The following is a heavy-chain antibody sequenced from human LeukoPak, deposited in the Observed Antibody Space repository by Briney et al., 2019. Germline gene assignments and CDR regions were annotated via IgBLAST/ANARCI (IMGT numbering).Heavy chain of an antibody. V-gene: IGHV3-30*04. CDR3: ARYNWNSAPFDY. CDR1: GFTFSSYA. D-gene: IGHD1-7*01. J-gene: IGHJ4*02. Sequence: GGSLRLSCAASGFTFSSYAMHWVRQAPGKGLEWVAVISFDGSDKFYADSVKGRFTISRDNSKNTLYLQLNSPRAEDTAVYYCARYNWNSAPFDYWGQGTLVTVSS. CDR2: ISFDGSDK.